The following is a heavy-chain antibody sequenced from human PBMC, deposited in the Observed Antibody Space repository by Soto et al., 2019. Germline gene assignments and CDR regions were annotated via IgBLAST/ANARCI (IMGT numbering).Heavy chain of an antibody. V-gene: IGHV3-48*01. J-gene: IGHJ3*01. Sequence: GGSLRLSCAASGFTFRNYGMNWVRQAPGKGMEWVSYIGIGSSTKYYADSVKGRFTISRDNAKNSLYLQMNSLRAEDTAVYYCARDQLYYNDISGRPLNAFDVWGQGTMVTVSS. CDR1: GFTFRNYG. D-gene: IGHD3-22*01. CDR2: IGIGSSTK. CDR3: ARDQLYYNDISGRPLNAFDV.